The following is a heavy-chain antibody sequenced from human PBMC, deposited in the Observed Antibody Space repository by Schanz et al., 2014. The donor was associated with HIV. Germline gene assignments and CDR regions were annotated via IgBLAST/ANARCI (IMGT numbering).Heavy chain of an antibody. CDR1: GGTFSSYA. CDR3: GRVTITADESTSTAYMELSSLRSDDTAVYYCARDMPRDGSYFRAFDI. Sequence: QVQLVQSGAEVKKPGSSVKVSCKASGGTFSSYAFSWVRQAPGQGLEWMGGIIPILRTANYAQKFQGRVTITADESTAGRGRPTPPHRTANYAQKFQGRVTITADESTSTAYMELSSLRSDDTAVYYCARDMPRDGSYFRAFDIWGQGTMVTVSS. J-gene: IGHJ3*02. V-gene: IGHV1-69*01. D-gene: IGHD5-12*01. CDR2: IIPILRTA.